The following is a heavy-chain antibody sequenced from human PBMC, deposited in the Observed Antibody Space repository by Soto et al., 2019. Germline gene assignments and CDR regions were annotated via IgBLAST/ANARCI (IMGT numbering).Heavy chain of an antibody. Sequence: QVKLQESGPGLVKASQTLSLTCSVSGGSVNNGGYYWSWIRQQPGKGLEWIGYIYYSGNTYSNPSLESRLSSSVGTSQNLFSLTLTSVTAADTAVYYCARYSSSGFDPWGQGTVVTVSS. CDR2: IYYSGNT. D-gene: IGHD6-19*01. J-gene: IGHJ5*02. CDR3: ARYSSSGFDP. V-gene: IGHV4-31*03. CDR1: GGSVNNGGYY.